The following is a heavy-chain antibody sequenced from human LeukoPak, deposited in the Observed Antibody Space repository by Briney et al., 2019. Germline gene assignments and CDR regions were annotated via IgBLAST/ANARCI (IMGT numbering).Heavy chain of an antibody. J-gene: IGHJ4*02. CDR1: GFTFSDYY. Sequence: GGSLRLSCAASGFTFSDYYMSWIRQAPGKGLEWVSYISSSSSYTNYADSVKGRFTISRDNAKNSLYLQMSSLRAEDTAVYYCATELIRHNGNGGDYWGPGTLVTVSS. V-gene: IGHV3-11*06. D-gene: IGHD1-20*01. CDR3: ATELIRHNGNGGDY. CDR2: ISSSSSYT.